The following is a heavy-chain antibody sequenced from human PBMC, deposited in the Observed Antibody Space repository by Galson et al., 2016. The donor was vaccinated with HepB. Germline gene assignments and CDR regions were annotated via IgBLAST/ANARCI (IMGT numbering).Heavy chain of an antibody. V-gene: IGHV1-2*06. CDR1: GYIFTAYY. J-gene: IGHJ2*01. Sequence: SVKVSCKASGYIFTAYYIHWVRQAPGQGLERMGRIDPNRGDTIFAQKFQGGVTLTRDTSLTTVYLELTLLRPNDTAVYFCTRGGPPSYFDVWGRGTLVTVS. CDR3: TRGGPPSYFDV. CDR2: IDPNRGDT.